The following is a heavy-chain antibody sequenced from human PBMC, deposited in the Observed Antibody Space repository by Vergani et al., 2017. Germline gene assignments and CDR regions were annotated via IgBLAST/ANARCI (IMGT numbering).Heavy chain of an antibody. Sequence: QVQLQESGPGLVKPSETLSLTCSVSGYSIGSGFYWAWIRQSPGEGLYWLTSIHNRGKTYHNPSLKSRVSVSLDTSKNRFSLNLTSVTATDTAVYYCARSQGDYWYFDLWGPGSLVTVSS. J-gene: IGHJ2*01. CDR1: GYSIGSGFY. CDR3: ARSQGDYWYFDL. CDR2: IHNRGKT. V-gene: IGHV4-38-2*01. D-gene: IGHD2-21*01.